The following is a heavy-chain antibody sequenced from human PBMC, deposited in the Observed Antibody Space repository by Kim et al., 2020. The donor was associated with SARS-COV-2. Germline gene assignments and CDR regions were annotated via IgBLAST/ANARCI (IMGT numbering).Heavy chain of an antibody. CDR2: IHPRGTT. Sequence: GRSLRLSCAASGFTFSSYEMDWVRQAPGKGLEWISYIHPRGTTYYAGSVKGRFTISRDNAKNSLYLQMDNLRADDTAVYYCTREFEEEALHTSGYDAFNIWGHGTMVTVSP. CDR1: GFTFSSYE. CDR3: TREFEEEALHTSGYDAFNI. V-gene: IGHV3-48*03. J-gene: IGHJ3*02. D-gene: IGHD3-22*01.